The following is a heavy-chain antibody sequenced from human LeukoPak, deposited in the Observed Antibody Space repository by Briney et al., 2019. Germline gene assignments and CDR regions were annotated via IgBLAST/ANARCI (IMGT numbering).Heavy chain of an antibody. V-gene: IGHV3-74*01. CDR2: ISTGGTTT. CDR1: GFTFSSYW. J-gene: IGHJ4*02. CDR3: ARGDYDYAPLYY. D-gene: IGHD3-16*01. Sequence: PGGSLRLSCAGSGFTFSSYWMHWVRQAPGKGLVWVSCISTGGTTTYYADSVKGRFTISRDNAENTLYLQMNSLRVEDTAVYYCARGDYDYAPLYYWGQGTLVTVSS.